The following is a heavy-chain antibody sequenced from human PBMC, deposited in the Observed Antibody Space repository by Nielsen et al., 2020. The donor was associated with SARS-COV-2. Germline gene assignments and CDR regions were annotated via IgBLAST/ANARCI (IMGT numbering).Heavy chain of an antibody. Sequence: SETLSLTCTVSGGSISSGGYYWSWIRQHPGKGLEWIGYIYYSGSTYYNPSLKSRVTISVDTSKNQFSLKLSSVTAADTAVYYCARARTFGVVIRWFDPWGQGTLVTVSS. CDR2: IYYSGST. J-gene: IGHJ5*02. CDR1: GGSISSGGYY. CDR3: ARARTFGVVIRWFDP. D-gene: IGHD3-3*02. V-gene: IGHV4-31*03.